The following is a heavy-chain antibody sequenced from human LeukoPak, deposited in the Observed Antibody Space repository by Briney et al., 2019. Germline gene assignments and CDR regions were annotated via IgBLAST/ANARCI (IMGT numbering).Heavy chain of an antibody. D-gene: IGHD6-13*01. V-gene: IGHV4-34*01. J-gene: IGHJ3*02. CDR2: FNHNWGA. CDR3: ARGGGSSWYGAFDI. Sequence: SETLSLTCAVYSGSFSGYYWTWFRQPPGKGLEWIGEFNHNWGAKYNPSLQSRVTISVDTSKNHLSLSLNSVTTADTAVYYCARGGGSSWYGAFDIWGQGTMVTVSS. CDR1: SGSFSGYY.